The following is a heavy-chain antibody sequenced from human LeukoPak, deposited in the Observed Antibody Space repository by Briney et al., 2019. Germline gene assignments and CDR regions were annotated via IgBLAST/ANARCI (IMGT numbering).Heavy chain of an antibody. D-gene: IGHD3-3*01. CDR1: GFTFSSYS. CDR2: ISSSSSYI. CDR3: ARDPIFGVVTYHSDY. Sequence: GGSLRLSCAASGFTFSSYSVNWVRQAPGKGLEWVSSISSSSSYIYYADSVKGRFTISRDNAKNSLYLQMNSLRAEDTAVYYCARDPIFGVVTYHSDYWGQGTLVTVSS. J-gene: IGHJ4*02. V-gene: IGHV3-21*01.